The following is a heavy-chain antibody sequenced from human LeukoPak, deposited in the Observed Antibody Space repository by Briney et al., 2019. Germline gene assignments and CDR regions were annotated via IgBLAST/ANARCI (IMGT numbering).Heavy chain of an antibody. Sequence: SQSLSLTCAISGDSVSSDSSAWNWFRQSPSRGLEWLGRTYYRSKWYYDYAVSVKSRITINPDTSKNQFSLHLNSVTPKDTAVYYCARGGHFEYWGQGTLVTVSS. V-gene: IGHV6-1*01. CDR3: ARGGHFEY. D-gene: IGHD6-25*01. J-gene: IGHJ4*02. CDR2: TYYRSKWYY. CDR1: GDSVSSDSSA.